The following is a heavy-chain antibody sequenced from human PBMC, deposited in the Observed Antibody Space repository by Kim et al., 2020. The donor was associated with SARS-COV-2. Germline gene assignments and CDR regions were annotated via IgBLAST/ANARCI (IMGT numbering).Heavy chain of an antibody. CDR1: GFTFSSYA. J-gene: IGHJ3*02. Sequence: GGSLRLSCAASGFTFSSYAMHWVRQAPGKGLEWVAVISYDGSNKYYADSVKGRFTISRDNSKNTLYLQMNSLRAEDTAVNYCAREGLLMTTVTKLGAFD. CDR2: ISYDGSNK. D-gene: IGHD4-17*01. V-gene: IGHV3-30-3*01. CDR3: AREGLLMTTVTKLGAFD.